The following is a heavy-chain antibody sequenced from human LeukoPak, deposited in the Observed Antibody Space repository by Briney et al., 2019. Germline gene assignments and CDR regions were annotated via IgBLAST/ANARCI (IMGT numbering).Heavy chain of an antibody. J-gene: IGHJ4*02. Sequence: GGSLRLSCAASGFTFSTCSMNWVRQAPGKGLEWVSYISSSSNTIYYADSVKGRFTISRDNAKNSLYLQMNSLRAEDTAVYYCARDAGGAYVAHYLDYWGQGTLVTVSS. CDR1: GFTFSTCS. CDR3: ARDAGGAYVAHYLDY. V-gene: IGHV3-48*01. CDR2: ISSSSNTI. D-gene: IGHD4-17*01.